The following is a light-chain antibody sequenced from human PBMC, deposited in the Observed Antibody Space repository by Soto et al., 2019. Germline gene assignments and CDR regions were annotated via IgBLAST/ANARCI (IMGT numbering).Light chain of an antibody. Sequence: EIVLTQSPGTLSLSPXVRAPLSCRASQSVPRSYLAWYQQKPGQAPRLLIYGTSSRATGIPDRFSGSGSGTDFTLTISRLEPEDFAVYYCQHYGSSWTFGQGTKVDIK. V-gene: IGKV3-20*01. CDR3: QHYGSSWT. CDR1: QSVPRSY. CDR2: GTS. J-gene: IGKJ1*01.